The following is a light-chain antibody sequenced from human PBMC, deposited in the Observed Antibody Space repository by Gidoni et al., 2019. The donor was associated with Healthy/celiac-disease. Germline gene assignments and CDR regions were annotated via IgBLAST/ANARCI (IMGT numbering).Light chain of an antibody. CDR1: SGHSSYA. J-gene: IGLJ3*02. Sequence: QLVLTQSPSASAPLGASFKLTCTLSSGHSSYAIAWHQQQPEKGPRYLLKLNSDGSHSKGDGIPDRFSGSSSGAERYLTISSLQSEDEADYYCQTWGTGIQGVFGGGTKLTVL. CDR2: LNSDGSH. V-gene: IGLV4-69*01. CDR3: QTWGTGIQGV.